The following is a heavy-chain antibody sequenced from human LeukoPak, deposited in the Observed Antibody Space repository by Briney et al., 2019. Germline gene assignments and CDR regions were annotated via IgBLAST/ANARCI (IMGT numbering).Heavy chain of an antibody. D-gene: IGHD6-13*01. CDR3: ARDGAAGTAYYFDY. J-gene: IGHJ4*02. CDR1: GFTFDDYG. CDR2: INWIGGST. V-gene: IGHV3-20*04. Sequence: PGGSLRLSXAASGFTFDDYGMSGVRPAPGKGLGWVSGINWIGGSTGYADSVKGRFTISRDNAKNSLYLQMNSLRAEDTALYYCARDGAAGTAYYFDYWGQGTLVTVSS.